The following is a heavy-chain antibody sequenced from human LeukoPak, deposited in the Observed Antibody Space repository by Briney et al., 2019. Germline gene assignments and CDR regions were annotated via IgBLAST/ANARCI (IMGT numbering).Heavy chain of an antibody. CDR3: AKDWGNWGYGYYFDH. V-gene: IGHV3-30*18. CDR2: ASYDGSNK. CDR1: GFTFSTYG. Sequence: GRSLRLSCAASGFTFSTYGMHWVRQAPGKGLEWVAVASYDGSNKYYADSVKGRFTISRDNSKNTLYLQMNSLRAEDTAAYYCAKDWGNWGYGYYFDHWGQGTLVTVSS. J-gene: IGHJ4*02. D-gene: IGHD7-27*01.